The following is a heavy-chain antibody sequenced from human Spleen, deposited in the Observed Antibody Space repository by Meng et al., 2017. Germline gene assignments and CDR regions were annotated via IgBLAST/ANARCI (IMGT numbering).Heavy chain of an antibody. Sequence: QGQLVQSGAEVKKPGASVKVSCKASAYTFPDYWLHWVRRAPGQGLEWMGRINPKSGDTHYAQRFQGRVTMTGDTSISTAYMELSGLRSDDTAMYYCARDEDISAAGKLFGDYWGQGTLVTASS. J-gene: IGHJ4*02. V-gene: IGHV1-2*06. D-gene: IGHD6-13*01. CDR3: ARDEDISAAGKLFGDY. CDR2: INPKSGDT. CDR1: AYTFPDYW.